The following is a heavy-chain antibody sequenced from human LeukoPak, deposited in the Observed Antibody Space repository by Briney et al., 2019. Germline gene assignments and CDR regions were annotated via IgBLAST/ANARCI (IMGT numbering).Heavy chain of an antibody. CDR2: IRSKALYGTS. CDR3: VRESVRDYYFDY. J-gene: IGHJ4*02. Sequence: GGSLRLSCTVSGFSFGGYALSWVRQAPGKGLEWVGFIRSKALYGTSEYAASVEGRFTISRDDSNNIAYLQMNSLKTEDTAVYFCVRESVRDYYFDYWGQGILVTVSS. CDR1: GFSFGGYA. D-gene: IGHD3-10*02. V-gene: IGHV3-49*04.